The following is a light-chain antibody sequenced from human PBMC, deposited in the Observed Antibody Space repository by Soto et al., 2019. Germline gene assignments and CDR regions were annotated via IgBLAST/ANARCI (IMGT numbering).Light chain of an antibody. CDR2: GAS. Sequence: EIVLTQSPGTLSLSPWERATLSCRASQSVSNNYLAWYQQKPGQAPRLLIYGASNRATGIPDRFSGSGSGTDFTLTISRLEPEDLALYYCQQYGSSGTSGQGIKVDIX. CDR1: QSVSNNY. V-gene: IGKV3-20*01. CDR3: QQYGSSGT. J-gene: IGKJ1*01.